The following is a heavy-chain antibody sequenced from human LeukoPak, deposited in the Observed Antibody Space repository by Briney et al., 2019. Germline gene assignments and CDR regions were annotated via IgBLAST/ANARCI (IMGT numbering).Heavy chain of an antibody. Sequence: SETLSLTCAVYGGSFSGNYWSWIRQPPGKGLEWIGEINHSGSTNYNPSLKSRVTISVDTSKNQFSLKLSSVTAADTAVYYCARLFERTFDIWGQGTMVTVSS. CDR3: ARLFERTFDI. V-gene: IGHV4-34*01. D-gene: IGHD1-1*01. CDR2: INHSGST. J-gene: IGHJ3*02. CDR1: GGSFSGNY.